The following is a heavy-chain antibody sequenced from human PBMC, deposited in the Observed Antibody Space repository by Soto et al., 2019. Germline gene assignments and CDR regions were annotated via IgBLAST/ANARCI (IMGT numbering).Heavy chain of an antibody. V-gene: IGHV3-7*03. CDR3: ARDGMLGSGWYPRIDYFHY. Sequence: LSCAASGVTFCSYGMSWVRQAAGKGLEWVANIKQDGSEKYYADSVKGRFTISRDNAKNSLYLQMSSLRAEDTAVYYCARDGMLGSGWYPRIDYFHYWGHGTLVTVSS. D-gene: IGHD6-19*01. J-gene: IGHJ4*01. CDR1: GVTFCSYG. CDR2: IKQDGSEK.